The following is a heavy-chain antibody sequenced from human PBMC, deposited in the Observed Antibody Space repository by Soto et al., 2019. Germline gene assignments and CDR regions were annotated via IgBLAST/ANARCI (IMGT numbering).Heavy chain of an antibody. CDR1: GFTFSSYE. Sequence: QLVESGGGLVQPGESLRLSCAASGFTFSSYEMSWVRLAPGKGLEWLSYITSSGSATYYADSVKGRLTISRDNARNSVFLQMNSLRVEDTAIYYCAREAGVHDWLDPWGQGTLVTVSS. V-gene: IGHV3-48*03. CDR3: AREAGVHDWLDP. D-gene: IGHD3-10*01. CDR2: ITSSGSAT. J-gene: IGHJ5*02.